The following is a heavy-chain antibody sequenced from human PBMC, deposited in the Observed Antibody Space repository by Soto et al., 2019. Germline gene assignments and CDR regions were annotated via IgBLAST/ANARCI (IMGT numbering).Heavy chain of an antibody. J-gene: IGHJ4*02. CDR1: GFTFRDYG. V-gene: IGHV1-18*01. D-gene: IGHD6-13*01. Sequence: QVQLVQSGAEVEEPGASVKVSCKASGFTFRDYGFYWVRQAPGQGLEWIGWISAYNANMQIGQKFQDRVTVSTDTPTSTAYMEVRSLRSDDTAVYYCARGSLRAKYSSSWYFDYWGQGTLVTVSS. CDR2: ISAYNANM. CDR3: ARGSLRAKYSSSWYFDY.